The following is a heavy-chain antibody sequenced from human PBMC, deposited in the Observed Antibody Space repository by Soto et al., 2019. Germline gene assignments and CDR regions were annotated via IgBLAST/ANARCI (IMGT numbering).Heavy chain of an antibody. V-gene: IGHV1-69*08. D-gene: IGHD6-6*01. J-gene: IGHJ4*02. CDR3: ATDLEEYSSFSFGY. CDR2: IIPILGIA. Sequence: QVQLVQSGAEVKKPGSSVKVSCKASGGTFSSYTISWVRQAPGQGLEWMGRIIPILGIANYAQKFQGRVTISAIKSTSTAYMELSSLRSEDTAVHSCATDLEEYSSFSFGYWGQGTLVTVSS. CDR1: GGTFSSYT.